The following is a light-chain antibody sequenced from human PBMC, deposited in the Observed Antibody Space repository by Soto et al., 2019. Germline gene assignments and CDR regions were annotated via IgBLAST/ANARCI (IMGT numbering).Light chain of an antibody. J-gene: IGKJ1*01. CDR1: QSVHSNY. V-gene: IGKV3-20*01. CDR3: QQYGSSGT. Sequence: EIVLTQSPGTLSLSPGERATLSCRASQSVHSNYLAWYQQKPAQAPRLLIYGASNRATGIPDRFSGSGSGTDFTLTISRLEPEDFAVYYCQQYGSSGTFGQGTKVDIK. CDR2: GAS.